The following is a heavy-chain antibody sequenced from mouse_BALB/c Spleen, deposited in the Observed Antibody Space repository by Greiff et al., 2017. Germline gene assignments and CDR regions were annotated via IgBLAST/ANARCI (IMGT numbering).Heavy chain of an antibody. CDR1: GFTFSSFG. Sequence: EVKLQESGGGLVQPGGSRKLSCAASGFTFSSFGMHWVRQAPEKGLEWVAYISSGSSTIYYADTVKGRFNITRDNPKNTLFLQMTSLRSEDTAMYYCARWAGGNPYYYAMDYWGQGTSVTVSS. D-gene: IGHD2-1*01. CDR2: ISSGSSTI. CDR3: ARWAGGNPYYYAMDY. V-gene: IGHV5-17*02. J-gene: IGHJ4*01.